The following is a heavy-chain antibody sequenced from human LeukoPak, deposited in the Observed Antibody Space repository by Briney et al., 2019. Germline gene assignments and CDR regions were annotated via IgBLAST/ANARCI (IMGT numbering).Heavy chain of an antibody. CDR3: ARAKRRITMIVVVITGYYFDY. Sequence: ASVKVSCKASGYTFTSYDINWVRQATGQGLEWMGWMNPNSGNTGYAQKFQGRVTMTRNTSISTAYMEQSSLRSEDTAVYYCARAKRRITMIVVVITGYYFDYWGQGTLVTVSS. CDR2: MNPNSGNT. CDR1: GYTFTSYD. J-gene: IGHJ4*02. V-gene: IGHV1-8*01. D-gene: IGHD3-22*01.